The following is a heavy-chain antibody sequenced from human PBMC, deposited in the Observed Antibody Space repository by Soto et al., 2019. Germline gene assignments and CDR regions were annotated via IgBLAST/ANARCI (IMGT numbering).Heavy chain of an antibody. CDR2: IYPDEYDT. CDR3: AKRGKEFPGSFWLDP. J-gene: IGHJ5*02. CDR1: GYSFVSYW. Sequence: PGASLKISCKRSGYSFVSYWIAWVRQMPGKGLEWMGIIYPDEYDTRYSPSFQGQVTISVDKSINTTFLQWNSLKASDTAIYYCAKRGKEFPGSFWLDPWGQGTLVTVSS. V-gene: IGHV5-51*01. D-gene: IGHD3-16*01.